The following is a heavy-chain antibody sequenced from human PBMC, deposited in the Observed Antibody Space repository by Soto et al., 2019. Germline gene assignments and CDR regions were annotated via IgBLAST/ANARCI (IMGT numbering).Heavy chain of an antibody. D-gene: IGHD6-19*01. J-gene: IGHJ4*02. V-gene: IGHV4-31*03. Sequence: QVQLQESGPGLVKPSQTLSLTCTVSGGSISSGGYYWSWIRQHPGKGLEWIGYIYYSGSTYYNPSLKSRVTISVDTSKNQFCLTLSSVTAADTAVYYCAREVSYSSGWEIEDYWGQGTLVTVSS. CDR1: GGSISSGGYY. CDR3: AREVSYSSGWEIEDY. CDR2: IYYSGST.